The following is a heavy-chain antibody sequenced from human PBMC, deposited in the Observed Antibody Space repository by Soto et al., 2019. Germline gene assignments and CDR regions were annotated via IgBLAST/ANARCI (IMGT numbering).Heavy chain of an antibody. CDR3: ARHYDFWSGYYNYYYGMDV. J-gene: IGHJ6*02. CDR1: GGTFSSYA. Sequence: SVKVSCKASGGTFSSYAISWVRQAPGQGLEWMGGIIPIFGTANYAQKFQGRVTIIADKSTSTAYMELSSLRSEDTAVYYCARHYDFWSGYYNYYYGMDVWGQGTTVTVSS. D-gene: IGHD3-3*01. V-gene: IGHV1-69*06. CDR2: IIPIFGTA.